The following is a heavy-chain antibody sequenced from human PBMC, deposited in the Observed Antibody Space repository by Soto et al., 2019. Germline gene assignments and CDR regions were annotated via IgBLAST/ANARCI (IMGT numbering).Heavy chain of an antibody. V-gene: IGHV1-24*01. J-gene: IGHJ5*02. CDR1: GYTLTELS. D-gene: IGHD3-10*01. CDR3: ATGIFGWFGELYQYNWFDP. CDR2: FDPEDGET. Sequence: ASVKVSCKVSGYTLTELSMHWVRQAPGKGLEWMGGFDPEDGETIYAQKFQGRVTMTEDTSTDTAYMELSSLRSEDTAVYYCATGIFGWFGELYQYNWFDPWGQGTLVTVSS.